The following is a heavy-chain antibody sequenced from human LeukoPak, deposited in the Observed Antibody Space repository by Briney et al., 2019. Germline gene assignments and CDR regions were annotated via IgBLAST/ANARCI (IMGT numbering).Heavy chain of an antibody. Sequence: GGSLRLSCAASGFTFSSYAMSWVRQAPGKGLEWVSAISGSGGSTYYADSVKGWFTISRDNSKNTLYLQMNSLRAEDTAVYYCAKDPFSDWYFDLWGRGTLVTVSS. CDR2: ISGSGGST. V-gene: IGHV3-23*01. CDR3: AKDPFSDWYFDL. J-gene: IGHJ2*01. D-gene: IGHD3-3*02. CDR1: GFTFSSYA.